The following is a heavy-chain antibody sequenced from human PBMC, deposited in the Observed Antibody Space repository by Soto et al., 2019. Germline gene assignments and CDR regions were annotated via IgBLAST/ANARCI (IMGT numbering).Heavy chain of an antibody. J-gene: IGHJ6*02. Sequence: QVQLVQSGAEVKKPGSSVKVSCKASGGTFSSYAISWVRQAPGQGLEWMGGIIPICGTANYAQKFQGRVTITADESTSTAYMELSSLRSEDTAVYYCAREEDAQPNNYYYGMDVWGQGTTVTVSS. CDR2: IIPICGTA. CDR3: AREEDAQPNNYYYGMDV. V-gene: IGHV1-69*01. CDR1: GGTFSSYA.